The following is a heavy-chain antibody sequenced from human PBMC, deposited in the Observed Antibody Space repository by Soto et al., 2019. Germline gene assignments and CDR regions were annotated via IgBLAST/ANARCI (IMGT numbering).Heavy chain of an antibody. D-gene: IGHD6-19*01. CDR1: GFTFSSYG. J-gene: IGHJ4*02. V-gene: IGHV3-33*01. Sequence: PGGSLRLSCAASGFTFSSYGMHWVRQAPGKGLEWVAVIWYDGSNKYYADSVKGRFTISRDNSKNTLYLQMNSLRAEDTAVYYSAREAIQEIAVAGFDYWGQGTLVTVSS. CDR2: IWYDGSNK. CDR3: AREAIQEIAVAGFDY.